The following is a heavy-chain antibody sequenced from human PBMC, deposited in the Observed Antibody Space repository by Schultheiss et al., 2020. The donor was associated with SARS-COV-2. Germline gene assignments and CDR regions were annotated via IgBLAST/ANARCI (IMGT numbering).Heavy chain of an antibody. V-gene: IGHV3-11*06. J-gene: IGHJ4*02. D-gene: IGHD6-13*01. CDR2: ISSSSSYT. CDR1: GFTFSDYY. Sequence: GGSLRLSCAASGFTFSDYYMSWIRQAPGKGLEWVSYISSSSSYTNYADSVKGRFTISRDNAKNSLYLQMNSLRAEDTAVYYCARDSYSSSWYVDYWGQGTLVTVAS. CDR3: ARDSYSSSWYVDY.